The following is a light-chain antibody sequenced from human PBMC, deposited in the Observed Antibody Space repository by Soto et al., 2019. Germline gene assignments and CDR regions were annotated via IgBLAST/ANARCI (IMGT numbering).Light chain of an antibody. CDR2: DAS. Sequence: DIQMTQSPSSLSASVGDRVTITCQASQDIAKYLNWYQQKPGNAPKLLIYDASELHEGVPSRFSGSGSGTDFTFTISSVKPEDFATYYCQQYDDLLSFGGGTKVEIK. CDR3: QQYDDLLS. CDR1: QDIAKY. J-gene: IGKJ4*01. V-gene: IGKV1-33*01.